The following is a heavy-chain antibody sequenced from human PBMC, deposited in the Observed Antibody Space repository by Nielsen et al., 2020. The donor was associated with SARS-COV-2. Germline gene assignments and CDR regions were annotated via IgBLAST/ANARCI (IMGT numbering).Heavy chain of an antibody. CDR3: AKLGASTPDY. V-gene: IGHV3-74*01. D-gene: IGHD4-23*01. J-gene: IGHJ4*02. CDR1: GFNFSTQW. Sequence: GESLKISCAASGFNFSTQWMDWVRQAPGKGLVWVSQMNPGGSGTGYPDSVKGRFTISRDNAKNSLYLQMNSLRAEDTALYYCAKLGASTPDYWGQGTLVTVSS. CDR2: MNPGGSGT.